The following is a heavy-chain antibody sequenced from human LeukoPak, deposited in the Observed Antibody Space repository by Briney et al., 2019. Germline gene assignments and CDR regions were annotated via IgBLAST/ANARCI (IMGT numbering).Heavy chain of an antibody. V-gene: IGHV3-33*08. CDR3: ASGASTFISRGFDD. D-gene: IGHD4/OR15-4a*01. CDR1: GFTFRIYD. CDR2: IWYDGSER. J-gene: IGHJ4*01. Sequence: GGSLRLSCAASGFTFRIYDMFWVRQVPGKGLEWVAVIWYDGSERYYADSVKGRFTISRDNSENTLYLQMNSLRVEDTAEYYCASGASTFISRGFDDWGQGTLVTVSS.